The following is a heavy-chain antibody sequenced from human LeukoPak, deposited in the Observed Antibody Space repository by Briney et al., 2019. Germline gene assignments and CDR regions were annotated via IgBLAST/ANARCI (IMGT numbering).Heavy chain of an antibody. V-gene: IGHV3-73*01. Sequence: GGSLRLSCAASGFTFSGSAMHWVRQAPGKGLEWVGRIRSEASRYETAYGESVKGRFTFSRADSKNTAYLQMDSLQTEDTAVYYCAGANLDYYGMDVWGQGTTVTVSS. CDR1: GFTFSGSA. D-gene: IGHD4/OR15-4a*01. CDR2: IRSEASRYET. CDR3: AGANLDYYGMDV. J-gene: IGHJ6*02.